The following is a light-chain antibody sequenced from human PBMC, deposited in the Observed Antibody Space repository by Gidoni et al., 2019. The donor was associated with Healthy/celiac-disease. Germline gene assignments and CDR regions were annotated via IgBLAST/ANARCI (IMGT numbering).Light chain of an antibody. Sequence: SSELTQDPAVSVALGPTVRITCQGDSIRSYYARWYQQKPGQHPVLVIYGKNNRPSGITDRFSGCSTGNTAALITTGAQEANDEDYYCNHGDSSGNNLVFGGGTKLTVL. CDR3: NHGDSSGNNLV. V-gene: IGLV3-19*01. CDR1: SIRSYY. J-gene: IGLJ3*02. CDR2: GKN.